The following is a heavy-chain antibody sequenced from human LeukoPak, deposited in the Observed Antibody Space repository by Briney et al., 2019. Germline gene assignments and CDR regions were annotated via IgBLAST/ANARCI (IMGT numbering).Heavy chain of an antibody. CDR1: GGSISSAGYY. D-gene: IGHD6-13*01. Sequence: SETLSLTCTVSGGSISSAGYYWSWIRQHPGTGLEWIGHIYYSGSTYYNPSLKSRVTVSVDTSKNQFSLNLSSVTAADTAVYYCAAGPASPHYYYGMGVWGQGTTVTVSS. CDR3: AAGPASPHYYYGMGV. J-gene: IGHJ6*02. CDR2: IYYSGST. V-gene: IGHV4-31*03.